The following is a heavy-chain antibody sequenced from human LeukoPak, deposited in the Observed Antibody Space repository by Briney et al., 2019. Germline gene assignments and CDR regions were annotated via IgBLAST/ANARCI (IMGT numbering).Heavy chain of an antibody. J-gene: IGHJ4*02. V-gene: IGHV4-34*01. CDR3: ARLRDY. CDR2: INHSGST. Sequence: PSETLSLTCAVYGVSFSGHYWSWIRQPPGKGLEWIGEINHSGSTNYNPSLKSRVTISVDTSKNQFSLKLSSVTAADTAVYYCARLRDYWGQGTLVTVSS. CDR1: GVSFSGHY.